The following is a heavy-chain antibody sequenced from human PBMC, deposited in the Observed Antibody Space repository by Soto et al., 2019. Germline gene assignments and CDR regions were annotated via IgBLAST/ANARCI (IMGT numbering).Heavy chain of an antibody. Sequence: ASVKVSCKASGGTFISYAISWVRQAPGQGLEWMGGIIPIFGTANYAQKFQGRVTITADESTSTAYMELSSLRSEDTAVYYCARDQPDSSSLPAYGMDVWGQGTTVTVSS. CDR1: GGTFISYA. V-gene: IGHV1-69*13. D-gene: IGHD6-6*01. CDR2: IIPIFGTA. J-gene: IGHJ6*02. CDR3: ARDQPDSSSLPAYGMDV.